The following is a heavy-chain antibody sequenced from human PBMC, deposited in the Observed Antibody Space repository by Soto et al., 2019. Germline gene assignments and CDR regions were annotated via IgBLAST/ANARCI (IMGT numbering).Heavy chain of an antibody. Sequence: QVQLVESGGGVVQPERSLRLSCAASGFTFSNFGMHWGRQAPGKGLEWVAAISADGSDKYFSDSVKGRFTISRDNSKNTLFLQMNSLRVEDTAVYYCTKGSEVARQELDYWGQGTLVTVSS. CDR3: TKGSEVARQELDY. CDR2: ISADGSDK. V-gene: IGHV3-30*18. D-gene: IGHD3-3*01. CDR1: GFTFSNFG. J-gene: IGHJ4*02.